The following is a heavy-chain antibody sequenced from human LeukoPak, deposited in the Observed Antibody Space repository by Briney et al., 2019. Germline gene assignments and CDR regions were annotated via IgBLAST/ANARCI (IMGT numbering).Heavy chain of an antibody. Sequence: SETLPLTCAVYGGSFSGYYWSWIRQPPGKGLEWMGEINHSGSTNYNPYLTSRVTRSVDTSKNQFSLKLSSVTAADTAVYYCARRIVVVPAARSCWFDPWGQGTLVTVSS. CDR1: GGSFSGYY. CDR2: INHSGST. J-gene: IGHJ5*02. CDR3: ARRIVVVPAARSCWFDP. D-gene: IGHD2-2*01. V-gene: IGHV4-34*01.